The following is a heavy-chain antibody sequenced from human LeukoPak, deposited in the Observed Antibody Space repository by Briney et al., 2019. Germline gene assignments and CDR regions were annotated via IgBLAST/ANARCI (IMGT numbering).Heavy chain of an antibody. D-gene: IGHD3-22*01. CDR2: MNHNSGNT. Sequence: ASVKVSCKASGYTFTSYDINWVRQATGQGLEWMGWMNHNSGNTGYAQKFQGRVTMTRNTSISTAYMELSSLRSEDTAVYYCAKDGSPLGTMIVVVYWGHFDYWGQGTLVTVSS. J-gene: IGHJ4*02. CDR3: AKDGSPLGTMIVVVYWGHFDY. V-gene: IGHV1-8*01. CDR1: GYTFTSYD.